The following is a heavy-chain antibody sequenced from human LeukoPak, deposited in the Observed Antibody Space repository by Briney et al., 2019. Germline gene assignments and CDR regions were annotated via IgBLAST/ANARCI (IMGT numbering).Heavy chain of an antibody. Sequence: SETLSLTCSVSGASISSDYRSWIRQPAGKGLEWIGRIYTSGSTNYNPSLKSRVTMAVDTSKNQFSLKLSSVTAADTAVYYWAREIRGAFDYWGQGTLVTVSS. D-gene: IGHD3-10*01. CDR3: AREIRGAFDY. J-gene: IGHJ4*02. CDR1: GASISSDY. CDR2: IYTSGST. V-gene: IGHV4-4*07.